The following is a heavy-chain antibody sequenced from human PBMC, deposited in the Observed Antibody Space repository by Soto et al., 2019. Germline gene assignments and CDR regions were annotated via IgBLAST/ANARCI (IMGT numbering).Heavy chain of an antibody. CDR1: GFTFSNYA. CDR2: ISGSGGST. V-gene: IGHV3-23*01. CDR3: AKVPVGATGRFDY. J-gene: IGHJ4*02. Sequence: GGSLRLSCAGSGFTFSNYAMSWVRQATGKGLAWVSAISGSGGSTYYADSVKGRFTISRDNSKNTLYLQMNSLRAEDTALYYCAKVPVGATGRFDYWGQGTLVTVSS. D-gene: IGHD1-26*01.